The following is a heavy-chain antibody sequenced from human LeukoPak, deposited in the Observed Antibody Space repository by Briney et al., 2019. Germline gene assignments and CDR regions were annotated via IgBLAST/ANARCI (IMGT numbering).Heavy chain of an antibody. V-gene: IGHV3-21*01. CDR2: INSNSRNK. D-gene: IGHD3-22*01. J-gene: IGHJ2*01. Sequence: RGSLRLSCAASGFTFTSFSMNWVGQAPGKGLEWVSSINSNSRNKYYAESVKGRFTISRDNAKNSLYLQMNSLRAEDTAVYYCARSRQHQYDSSGHYEIINWYFDLWGRGTLVTVSS. CDR1: GFTFTSFS. CDR3: ARSRQHQYDSSGHYEIINWYFDL.